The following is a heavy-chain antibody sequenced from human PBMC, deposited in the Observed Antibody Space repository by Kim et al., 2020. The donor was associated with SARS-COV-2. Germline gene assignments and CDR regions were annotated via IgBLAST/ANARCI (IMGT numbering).Heavy chain of an antibody. CDR2: IYYSGST. D-gene: IGHD3-10*01. CDR3: ARAKKPRNNMVRGVPIDY. J-gene: IGHJ4*02. Sequence: SETLSLTCTVSGGSISSGGYYWSWIRQHPGKGLEWIGYIYYSGSTYYNPSLKSRVTISVDTSKNQFSLKLSSVTAADTAVYYCARAKKPRNNMVRGVPIDYWGQGTLVTVSS. CDR1: GGSISSGGYY. V-gene: IGHV4-31*03.